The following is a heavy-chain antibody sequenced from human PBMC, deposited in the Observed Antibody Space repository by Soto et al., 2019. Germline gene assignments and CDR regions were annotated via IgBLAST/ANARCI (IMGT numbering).Heavy chain of an antibody. CDR3: ARDKGGAVAGMNWHDP. Sequence: LLQESGGDLVQPGGSLRLSCVASGFRFSLFGMNWVRQAPGKGLEWITYISSSSATIVYGGSVEGRFTVSRDNAENSVYLEMKSLRDEDTAVYYCARDKGGAVAGMNWHDPWGHGTLVTVST. D-gene: IGHD6-19*01. V-gene: IGHV3-48*02. CDR1: GFRFSLFG. J-gene: IGHJ5*02. CDR2: ISSSSATI.